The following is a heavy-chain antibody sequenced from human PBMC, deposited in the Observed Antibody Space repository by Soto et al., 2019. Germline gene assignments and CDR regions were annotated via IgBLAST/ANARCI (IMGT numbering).Heavy chain of an antibody. CDR1: GGSFSGDY. CDR2: IYYSGST. V-gene: IGHV4-34*09. D-gene: IGHD2-15*01. Sequence: PSETLSLTCAVHGGSFSGDYWSWIRQPPGKGLEWIGYIYYSGSTYYNPSLKSRVTISVDTSKNQFSLKLSSVTAADTAVYYCARESNHCSGGSCYYYYMDVWGKGTTVTVSS. J-gene: IGHJ6*03. CDR3: ARESNHCSGGSCYYYYMDV.